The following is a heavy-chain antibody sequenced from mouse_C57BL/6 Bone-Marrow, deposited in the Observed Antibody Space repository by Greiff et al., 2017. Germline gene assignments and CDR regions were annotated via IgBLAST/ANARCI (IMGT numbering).Heavy chain of an antibody. CDR3: ARNWGYGSSYGYFDV. D-gene: IGHD1-1*01. V-gene: IGHV2-9-1*01. Sequence: VQLQESGPGLVAPSQSLSITCPVSGFSLTSYAISWVRQPPGKGLEWLGVIWTGGGTNYNSALKSRLSISKDNSKSQVFLKMNSLQTDDTARYYCARNWGYGSSYGYFDVWGTGTTVTVSS. J-gene: IGHJ1*03. CDR1: GFSLTSYA. CDR2: IWTGGGT.